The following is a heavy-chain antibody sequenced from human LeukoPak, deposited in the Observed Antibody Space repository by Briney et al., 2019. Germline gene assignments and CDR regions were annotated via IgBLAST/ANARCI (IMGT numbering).Heavy chain of an antibody. CDR2: ISAYNGNT. J-gene: IGHJ4*02. V-gene: IGHV1-18*01. D-gene: IGHD3-22*01. Sequence: WASVNVSCKASGYTFTSYGISWVRQAPGQGLEWMGWISAYNGNTNYAQKLQGRVTMTTDTSTSTAYMELRSLRSDDTAVYYCARDYSRDYYDSSGYCGYWGQGTLVTVSS. CDR3: ARDYSRDYYDSSGYCGY. CDR1: GYTFTSYG.